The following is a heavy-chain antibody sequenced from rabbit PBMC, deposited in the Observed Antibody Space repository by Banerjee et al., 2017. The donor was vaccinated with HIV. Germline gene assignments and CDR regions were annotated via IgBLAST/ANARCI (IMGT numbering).Heavy chain of an antibody. CDR2: IYAESGIA. D-gene: IGHD4-1*01. J-gene: IGHJ4*01. Sequence: QLKESGGGLVQPGGSLTLTCAASGFDFSSYYMGWVRQAPGKGLEWIGMIYAESGIADYATWVNGRFTISSDNAQNTVDLQMTSLTAADTATYFCARVLYSSGPNLWGPGTLVT. V-gene: IGHV1S7*01. CDR1: GFDFSSYY. CDR3: ARVLYSSGPNL.